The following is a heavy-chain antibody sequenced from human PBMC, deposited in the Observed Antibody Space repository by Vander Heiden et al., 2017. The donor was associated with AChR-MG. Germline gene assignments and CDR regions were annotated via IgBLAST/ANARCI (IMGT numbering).Heavy chain of an antibody. CDR1: GFTFSVCA. CDR2: ISGSGGRT. J-gene: IGHJ4*02. Sequence: EVQLLESGGGLVQPGGSLRLSCASSGFTFSVCAMSWGRQAPGKGPQWVSTISGSGGRTYYADSVKGRFTISRDNSKNTLYLQMNSLRAEDTAVYYCARDTAEDDWGQGTLVTVSS. CDR3: ARDTAEDD. V-gene: IGHV3-23*01. D-gene: IGHD5-18*01.